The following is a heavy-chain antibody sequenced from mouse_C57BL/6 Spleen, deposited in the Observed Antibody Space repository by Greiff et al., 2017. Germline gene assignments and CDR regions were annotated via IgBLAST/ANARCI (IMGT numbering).Heavy chain of an antibody. D-gene: IGHD1-1*01. V-gene: IGHV5-12*01. J-gene: IGHJ4*01. Sequence: EVKLMESGGGLVQPGGSLKLSCAASGFTFSDYYMYWVRQTPEKRLEWVAYISNGGGSTYYPDTVKGRFTISRDNAKNTLYLQMSRLKSEDTAMYYCARHRGYGSSYGDYAMDYWGQGTSVTVSS. CDR1: GFTFSDYY. CDR3: ARHRGYGSSYGDYAMDY. CDR2: ISNGGGST.